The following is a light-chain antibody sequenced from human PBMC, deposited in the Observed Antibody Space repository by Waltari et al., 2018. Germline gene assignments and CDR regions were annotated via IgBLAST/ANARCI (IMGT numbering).Light chain of an antibody. CDR2: KAS. CDR3: QRYSGYPPT. V-gene: IGKV1-5*03. J-gene: IGKJ4*01. Sequence: DIQMTQFPSTLSASVVDRSTITCRASQRINTWLAWYQQKPGKAPKLLISKASSLQSEVPSRFSGSGFGTEFTLTISSLQPDDSATYYCQRYSGYPPTFGGGTKVEIK. CDR1: QRINTW.